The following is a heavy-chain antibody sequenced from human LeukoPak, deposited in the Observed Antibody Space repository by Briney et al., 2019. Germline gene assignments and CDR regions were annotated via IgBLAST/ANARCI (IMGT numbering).Heavy chain of an antibody. CDR3: GGERVGGAFDN. Sequence: GGSLRLSCAASGFIFSSYAMNWVRQAPGKGLEWLAFSNSGTNTIYYADSVKGRFTISRDNAKNSLFLQMNSLRVEDTAMYYCGGERVGGAFDNGGKGTLVSVSP. CDR1: GFIFSSYA. D-gene: IGHD3-16*01. V-gene: IGHV3-48*01. CDR2: SNSGTNTI. J-gene: IGHJ4*02.